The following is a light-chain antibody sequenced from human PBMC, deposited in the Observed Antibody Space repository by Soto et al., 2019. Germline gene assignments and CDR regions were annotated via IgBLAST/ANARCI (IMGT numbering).Light chain of an antibody. CDR3: QSCDSTLSARYV. V-gene: IGLV1-40*01. CDR1: STNIGAGYG. Sequence: QAALTQPPSASGAPGQRASISCTGSSTNIGAGYGGHGYLQRPGTAPNLLTVGNTIRPSGVPVRSAASTSGTSASLAITGLQAEDEGDYYCQSCDSTLSARYVFGTGTKVTVL. J-gene: IGLJ1*01. CDR2: GNT.